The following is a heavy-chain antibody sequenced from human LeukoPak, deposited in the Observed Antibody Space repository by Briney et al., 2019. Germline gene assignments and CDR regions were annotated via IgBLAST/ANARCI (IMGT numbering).Heavy chain of an antibody. D-gene: IGHD1-26*01. CDR2: ISWNSGSI. Sequence: GRSLRLSCAASGFTFDDYAMHWVRQAPGKGLEWVSGISWNSGSIGYADSVKGRFTISRDNAKNSLYLQMNSLRAEDTAVYYCARGASYYDQRSPNWYFDLWGRGTLVTVSS. CDR3: ARGASYYDQRSPNWYFDL. CDR1: GFTFDDYA. V-gene: IGHV3-9*01. J-gene: IGHJ2*01.